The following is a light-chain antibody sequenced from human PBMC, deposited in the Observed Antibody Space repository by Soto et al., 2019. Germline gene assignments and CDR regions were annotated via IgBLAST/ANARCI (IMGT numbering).Light chain of an antibody. J-gene: IGLJ2*01. Sequence: QSVLTQPPSVSGAPGQRVTISCTGSSSNIGAGYDVHWYQQLPGTAPKLLIYGNSNRPSGVPDRFSGSKSGASASLAITGLQAEDDADYPRQPYDSNLRGAVFGGGPKL. CDR1: SSNIGAGYD. CDR3: QPYDSNLRGAV. CDR2: GNS. V-gene: IGLV1-40*01.